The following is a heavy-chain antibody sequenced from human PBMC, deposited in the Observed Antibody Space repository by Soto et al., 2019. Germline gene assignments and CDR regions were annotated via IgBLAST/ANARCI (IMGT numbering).Heavy chain of an antibody. D-gene: IGHD5-12*01. Sequence: ASETLSVTCTVSGGSVSSGSYYWSLIRQPPGKGLEWIGYIYYSGSTNYNPSLKSRVTISVDTSKNQFSLKLSSVNAADTAVYYCARGPGYSGYLGLPQRNNWFDPWGKGTLVTVSS. CDR2: IYYSGST. J-gene: IGHJ5*02. CDR1: GGSVSSGSYY. V-gene: IGHV4-61*01. CDR3: ARGPGYSGYLGLPQRNNWFDP.